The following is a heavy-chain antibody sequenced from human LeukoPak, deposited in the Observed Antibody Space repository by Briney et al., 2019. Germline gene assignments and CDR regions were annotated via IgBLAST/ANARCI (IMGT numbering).Heavy chain of an antibody. Sequence: GGSLRLSCAASGFTFSTYAMSWVRQAPGKGLEWVSAISGSRGSTSYADSVKGRFTISRDNSKNTVYLQMNSLRAEDTAVYYCARVPAGVIGMKDAFDIWGQGTMVTVSS. D-gene: IGHD3-16*02. CDR1: GFTFSTYA. J-gene: IGHJ3*02. CDR3: ARVPAGVIGMKDAFDI. CDR2: ISGSRGST. V-gene: IGHV3-23*01.